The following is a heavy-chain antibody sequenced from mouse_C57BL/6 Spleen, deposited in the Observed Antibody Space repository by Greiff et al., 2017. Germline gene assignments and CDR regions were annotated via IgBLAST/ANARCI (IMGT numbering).Heavy chain of an antibody. CDR1: GYTFTSYG. D-gene: IGHD4-1*01. CDR3: ARGGTGTLYYYAMDY. J-gene: IGHJ4*01. Sequence: VQLQQSGAELARPGASVKLSCKASGYTFTSYGISWVKQRTGQGLEWIGEIYPRSGNTYYNEKFKGKATLTADKSSSTAYMELRSLTSEDSAVYFCARGGTGTLYYYAMDYWGQGTSVTVSS. V-gene: IGHV1-81*01. CDR2: IYPRSGNT.